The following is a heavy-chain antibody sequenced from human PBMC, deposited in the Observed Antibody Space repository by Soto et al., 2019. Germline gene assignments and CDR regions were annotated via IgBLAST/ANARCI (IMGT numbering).Heavy chain of an antibody. V-gene: IGHV3-48*02. CDR3: ARDDIVLLPAVGLDP. CDR2: ISSSSTTI. D-gene: IGHD2-2*01. J-gene: IGHJ5*02. CDR1: GFTFSSYT. Sequence: EVQLVESGGGLVQPGGSLRLSCAASGFTFSSYTMNWVRQAPGKGLEWVSYISSSSTTIYYADSVKGRFTISRDNAKNSLYLQMNSLRDEDTAVYYCARDDIVLLPAVGLDPWGQGTLVTVSS.